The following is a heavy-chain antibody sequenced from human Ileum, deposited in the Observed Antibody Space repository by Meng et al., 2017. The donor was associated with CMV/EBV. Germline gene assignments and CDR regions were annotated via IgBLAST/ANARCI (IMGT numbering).Heavy chain of an antibody. D-gene: IGHD3-10*01. CDR3: ARDTGYFSGNLY. J-gene: IGHJ4*02. V-gene: IGHV4-39*07. CDR1: GGSISSPPYH. CDR2: IYSSGTT. Sequence: LQWKESGPGLVKPSGPLSLTCTVSGGSISSPPYHWGWIRQPPGKGLEWIASIYSSGTTYYNPSLKSRVTISLDMSKNHLSLKLSSVTAADTAVYYCARDTGYFSGNLYWGQGILVTVSS.